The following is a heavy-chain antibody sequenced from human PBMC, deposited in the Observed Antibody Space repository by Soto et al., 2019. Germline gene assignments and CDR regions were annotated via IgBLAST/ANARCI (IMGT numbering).Heavy chain of an antibody. CDR1: GFSLSTSGVG. CDR2: IYWDDDK. J-gene: IGHJ6*02. V-gene: IGHV2-5*02. D-gene: IGHD3-10*01. Sequence: QITLKEFGPTLVKPTQTLTLTCTFSGFSLSTSGVGVGWIRQPPGKALEWLALIYWDDDKRYSPSLKSRLTITKDTSKNQVVLTMTNMDPVDTATYYCAHSDGVYGMDVWGQGTTVTVSS. CDR3: AHSDGVYGMDV.